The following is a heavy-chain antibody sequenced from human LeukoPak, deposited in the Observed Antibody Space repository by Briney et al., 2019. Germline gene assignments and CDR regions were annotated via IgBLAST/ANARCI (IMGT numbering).Heavy chain of an antibody. Sequence: ASVKVSCKASGYTFTGYGTSWVRQAPGQGLEWMGWISAYNGNTNYAQKLQGRVTMTTDTSTSTAYMELRSLRSDDTAVYYCARSPHILTGENFDYWGQGTLLTVSS. J-gene: IGHJ4*02. CDR2: ISAYNGNT. D-gene: IGHD3-9*01. V-gene: IGHV1-18*01. CDR1: GYTFTGYG. CDR3: ARSPHILTGENFDY.